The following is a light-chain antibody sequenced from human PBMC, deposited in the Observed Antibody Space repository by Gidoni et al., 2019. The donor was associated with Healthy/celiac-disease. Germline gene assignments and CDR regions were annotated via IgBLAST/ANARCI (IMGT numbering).Light chain of an antibody. CDR1: KLGDNY. V-gene: IGLV3-1*01. CDR3: QAWDSSTGVV. CDR2: QDS. J-gene: IGLJ2*01. Sequence: SYELTQPPSVSVSPGQTASITCSGDKLGDNYACWYQQKPGQSPVLVIYQDSKRPSGLPERFSGSNSGNTATLTISGTQAMDEADYYCQAWDSSTGVVFGGGTKLTVL.